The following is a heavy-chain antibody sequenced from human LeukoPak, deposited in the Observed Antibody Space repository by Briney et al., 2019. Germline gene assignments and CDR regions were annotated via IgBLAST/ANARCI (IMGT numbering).Heavy chain of an antibody. V-gene: IGHV3-15*01. CDR2: IKSKTDGGTT. J-gene: IGHJ3*02. CDR1: GFTFSSYA. D-gene: IGHD3-22*01. CDR3: TTEALKYYYDSSGYTDAFDI. Sequence: PGGSLRLSCAASGFTFSSYAMSWVRQAPGKGLEWVGRIKSKTDGGTTDYAAPVKGRFTISRDDSKNTLYLQMNSLKTEDTAVYYCTTEALKYYYDSSGYTDAFDIWGQGTMVTVSS.